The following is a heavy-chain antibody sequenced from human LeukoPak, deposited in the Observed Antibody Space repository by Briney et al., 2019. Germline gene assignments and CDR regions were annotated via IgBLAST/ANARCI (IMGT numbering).Heavy chain of an antibody. CDR2: ISGSGGST. V-gene: IGHV3-23*01. J-gene: IGHJ4*02. CDR1: GFTFSSYA. D-gene: IGHD6-19*01. CDR3: VKGDVYTSGGLDY. Sequence: GGSLRLSCAASGFTFSSYAMSWVRQAPGKGLEWVSAISGSGGSTYYADSVKGRFAISRDNSKNTLYLQMSSLRPEDTAVYSCVKGDVYTSGGLDYWGQGTLVSVSS.